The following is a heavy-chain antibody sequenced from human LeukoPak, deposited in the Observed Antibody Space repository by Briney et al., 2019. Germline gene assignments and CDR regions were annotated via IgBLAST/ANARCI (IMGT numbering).Heavy chain of an antibody. CDR2: IYSGGSR. V-gene: IGHV3-66*01. D-gene: IGHD1-26*01. CDR3: ARDPLSRGGADY. CDR1: GFTVSSTY. Sequence: PGGSLRLSCAAHGFTVSSTYMSWVRQAPGKGLEWVSVIYSGGSRFYADSVKGRFTVSRDNSNNTLYLQMDSLRDEDTAVYYCARDPLSRGGADYWGQGTLVTVSS. J-gene: IGHJ4*02.